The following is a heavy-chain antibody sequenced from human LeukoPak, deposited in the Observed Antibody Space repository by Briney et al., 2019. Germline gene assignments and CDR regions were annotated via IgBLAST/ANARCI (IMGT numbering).Heavy chain of an antibody. Sequence: ASVKVSCKASGYTFTGYYMHWVRQAPGQGLEWMGWINPNSGGTNYAQKSQGWVTMTRDTSISTAYMELSRLRSDDTAVYYCVRGGDFWSGYYPYYYYYGMDVWGQGTTVTVSS. CDR1: GYTFTGYY. CDR2: INPNSGGT. D-gene: IGHD3-3*01. CDR3: VRGGDFWSGYYPYYYYYGMDV. J-gene: IGHJ6*02. V-gene: IGHV1-2*04.